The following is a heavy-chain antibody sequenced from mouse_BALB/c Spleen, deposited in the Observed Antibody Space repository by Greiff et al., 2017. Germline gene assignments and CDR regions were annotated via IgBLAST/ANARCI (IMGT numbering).Heavy chain of an antibody. D-gene: IGHD2-4*01. V-gene: IGHV1-77*01. CDR1: GYTFTDYV. CDR2: IYPGSGST. Sequence: VQLVESGPELVKPGASVKMSCTASGYTFTDYVISWVKQRTGQGLEWIGEIYPGSGSTYYNEKFKGKATLTADKSSNTAYMQLSSLTSEDSAVYFCARRSTRITTGAMDYWGQGTSVTVSS. CDR3: ARRSTRITTGAMDY. J-gene: IGHJ4*01.